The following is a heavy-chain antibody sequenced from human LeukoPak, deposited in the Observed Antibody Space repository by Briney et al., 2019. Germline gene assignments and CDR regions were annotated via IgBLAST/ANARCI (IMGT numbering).Heavy chain of an antibody. Sequence: GGSLRLSCATSGFTFSTYWMTWVRQAPGKGLEWVSVIYSGGSTDYADSVKGRFTVSRDNSKNTLYLQMNSLRAEDTAVYYCAGDGGDFRGYSLDYYYGMDVWGQGTTVTVSS. CDR2: IYSGGST. V-gene: IGHV3-66*01. D-gene: IGHD2-21*01. CDR3: AGDGGDFRGYSLDYYYGMDV. CDR1: GFTFSTYW. J-gene: IGHJ6*02.